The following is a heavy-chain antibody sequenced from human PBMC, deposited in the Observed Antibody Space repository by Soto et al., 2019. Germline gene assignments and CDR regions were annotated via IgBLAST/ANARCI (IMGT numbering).Heavy chain of an antibody. CDR2: ISGSGGST. CDR3: AKRLEGATLGAVDAFDI. J-gene: IGHJ3*02. V-gene: IGHV3-23*01. Sequence: GGSLRLSCAASGFTFSSYAMSWVRQAPGKGLEWVSAISGSGGSTYYADSVKGRFTISRDNSKNTLYLQMNSLRAEDTAVYYCAKRLEGATLGAVDAFDIWGQGTMVTVPS. D-gene: IGHD1-26*01. CDR1: GFTFSSYA.